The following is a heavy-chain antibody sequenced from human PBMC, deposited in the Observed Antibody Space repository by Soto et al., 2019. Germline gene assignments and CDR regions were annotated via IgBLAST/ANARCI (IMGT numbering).Heavy chain of an antibody. V-gene: IGHV3-23*01. CDR1: GFSFSGDS. CDR3: AKDRHPNGIWTFDY. CDR2: INGGGGTT. J-gene: IGHJ4*02. D-gene: IGHD3-9*01. Sequence: EVQLLESGGHLIQPGESLRLSCAASGFSFSGDSMNWVRQAQGKGLEWISGINGGGGTTYYADPVKGRFTITRDDSKNILYLQMNSPTAEDTAIYYCAKDRHPNGIWTFDYWGRGTRFTVS.